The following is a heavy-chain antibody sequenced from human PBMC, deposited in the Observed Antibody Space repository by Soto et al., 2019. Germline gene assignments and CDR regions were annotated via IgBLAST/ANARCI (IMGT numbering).Heavy chain of an antibody. CDR1: GFTFINSA. D-gene: IGHD1-26*01. CDR3: AAVQGGGATFHF. Sequence: GASVKVSCKASGFTFINSAIPWVRQARGQRLEWMGWIVVGSGHINYAQKFQERLSITRDMSTSTAYMELSSLTLEDTAVYYCAAVQGGGATFHFWGPGTLVTVSS. V-gene: IGHV1-58*02. J-gene: IGHJ4*02. CDR2: IVVGSGHI.